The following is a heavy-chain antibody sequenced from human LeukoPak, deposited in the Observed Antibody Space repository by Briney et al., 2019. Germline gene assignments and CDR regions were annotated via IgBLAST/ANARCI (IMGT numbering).Heavy chain of an antibody. CDR3: ARDLLVVGATYWFDP. CDR1: GYTFTSYG. J-gene: IGHJ5*02. V-gene: IGHV1-18*01. D-gene: IGHD1-26*01. CDR2: ISAYNGNT. Sequence: ASVKVSCKASGYTFTSYGISWVRQAPGQGLEWMGWISAYNGNTNYAQKLQGRVTMTTDTSTSTACMELRSLRSDDTAVYYCARDLLVVGATYWFDPWGQGTLVTVSS.